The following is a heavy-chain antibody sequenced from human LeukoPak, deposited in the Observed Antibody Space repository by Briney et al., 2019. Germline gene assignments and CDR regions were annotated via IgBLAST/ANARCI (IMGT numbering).Heavy chain of an antibody. CDR3: ARDHVVVVAALIDY. Sequence: ASVKVSCKASGYTFTSYGISWVRQAPGQGPEWMGWISAYNGNTNYAQKLQGRVTMTTDTSTSTAYMELRSLRSDDTAVYYCARDHVVVVAALIDYWGQGTLVTVSS. J-gene: IGHJ4*02. D-gene: IGHD2-15*01. V-gene: IGHV1-18*01. CDR1: GYTFTSYG. CDR2: ISAYNGNT.